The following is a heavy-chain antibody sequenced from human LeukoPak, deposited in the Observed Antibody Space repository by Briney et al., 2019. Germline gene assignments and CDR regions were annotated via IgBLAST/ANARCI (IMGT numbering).Heavy chain of an antibody. D-gene: IGHD6-19*01. CDR2: ISGYNGNT. V-gene: IGHV1-18*01. CDR1: GYTFTNYG. J-gene: IGHJ1*01. Sequence: ASVKVSCKASGYTFTNYGISWVRQAPGQGLEWMGWISGYNGNTNYAQKLQGRVTMTTDTSTSTAYMELRSLRSDDTAVYYCARDSGIAVAATGYFQHWGQGTLVTVSS. CDR3: ARDSGIAVAATGYFQH.